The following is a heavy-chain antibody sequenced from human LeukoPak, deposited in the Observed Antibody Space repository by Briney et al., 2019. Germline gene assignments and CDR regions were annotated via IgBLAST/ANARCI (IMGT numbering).Heavy chain of an antibody. CDR2: TRNKANSYTT. V-gene: IGHV3-72*01. D-gene: IGHD3-10*01. CDR1: GFTFSDHY. Sequence: GGSLRLSCAASGFTFSDHYMYWVRQAPGKGLEWVGRTRNKANSYTTEYAASVRGRFTISRDDSKNSLYLQMNSLKTEDTAVYYCARDSNPTGNAFDIWGQGTMVTVSS. CDR3: ARDSNPTGNAFDI. J-gene: IGHJ3*02.